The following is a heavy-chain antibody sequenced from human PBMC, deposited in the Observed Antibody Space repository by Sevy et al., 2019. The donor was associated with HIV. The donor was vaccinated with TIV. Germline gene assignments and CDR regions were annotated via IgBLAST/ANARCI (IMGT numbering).Heavy chain of an antibody. D-gene: IGHD2-15*01. V-gene: IGHV1-18*01. J-gene: IGHJ4*02. CDR3: ARAFCTSGCCYSLAY. CDR2: ISPHTGDT. CDR1: GYTFSIYR. Sequence: ASVKVSCKVSGYTFSIYRITWVRQAPGQGLEWMGWISPHTGDTKFAENFQDRVTMSTDTSTATAYMELSSLRSDDTAVYYCARAFCTSGCCYSLAYWGQGTLVTVSS.